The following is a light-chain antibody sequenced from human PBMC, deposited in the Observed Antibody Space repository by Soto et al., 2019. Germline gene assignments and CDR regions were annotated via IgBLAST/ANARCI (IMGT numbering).Light chain of an antibody. J-gene: IGKJ1*01. CDR3: QQYNFYSWT. Sequence: DIQMTQSPSTLSASVGDRVTITCRASQSINSWLAWFQQKPGKAPKLLIYRASSLQSGVPSRFSGSGSGTEFTLTISSLQPDDFATYLCQQYNFYSWTFGQGTKVEI. CDR1: QSINSW. CDR2: RAS. V-gene: IGKV1-5*03.